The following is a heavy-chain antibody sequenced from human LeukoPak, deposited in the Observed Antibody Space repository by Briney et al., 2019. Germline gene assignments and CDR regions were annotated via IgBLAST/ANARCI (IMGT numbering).Heavy chain of an antibody. CDR3: ARGIYGGNSPTDY. Sequence: GGTLRLSCAASGFTFSSYWMHWVRQAPGKGLVWVSRINSAGSSTSYADSVKGRFTISRDNAKNTLYLQMNSLRAEDTAVYYCARGIYGGNSPTDYWGQGTLVTVSS. D-gene: IGHD4-23*01. J-gene: IGHJ4*02. CDR2: INSAGSST. CDR1: GFTFSSYW. V-gene: IGHV3-74*01.